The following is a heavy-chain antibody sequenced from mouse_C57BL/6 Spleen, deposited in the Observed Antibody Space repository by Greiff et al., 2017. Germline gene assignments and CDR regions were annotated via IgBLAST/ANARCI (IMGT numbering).Heavy chain of an antibody. V-gene: IGHV14-1*01. CDR2: IDPEDGDT. Sequence: EVLLVESGAELVRPGASVKLSCTASGFNIKDSYMHWVKQRPEQGLGWIGRIDPEDGDTEYAPKFQGKATMTADTSSNTAYLQLSSLTSEDTAVYYGTAALYYYGSSLFDYWGQGTTLTVSS. CDR3: TAALYYYGSSLFDY. CDR1: GFNIKDSY. J-gene: IGHJ2*01. D-gene: IGHD1-1*01.